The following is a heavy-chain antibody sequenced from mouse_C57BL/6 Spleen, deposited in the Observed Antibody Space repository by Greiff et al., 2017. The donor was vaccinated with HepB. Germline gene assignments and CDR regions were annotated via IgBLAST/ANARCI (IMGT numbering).Heavy chain of an antibody. CDR1: GYTFTDYY. CDR2: INPNNGGT. J-gene: IGHJ4*01. D-gene: IGHD3-2*02. V-gene: IGHV1-26*01. CDR3: ARDSSGLDAMDY. Sequence: EVQLQQSGPELVKPGASVKISCKASGYTFTDYYMNWVKQSHGKSLEWIGDINPNNGGTSYNQKFKGKATLTVDKSSSTAYMELRSLTSEDSAVYYCARDSSGLDAMDYWGQGTSVTVSS.